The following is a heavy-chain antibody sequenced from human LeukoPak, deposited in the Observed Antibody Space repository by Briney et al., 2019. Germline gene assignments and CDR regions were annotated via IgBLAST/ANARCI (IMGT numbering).Heavy chain of an antibody. CDR3: ATYDFWSGYPFDY. CDR2: FDPEDGET. Sequence: ASVKVSCKVSGYTLTELSMHWVRQAPGKGLEWMGGFDPEDGETIYAQKFQGGVTMTEDTSTDTAYMELSSLRSEDTAVYYCATYDFWSGYPFDYWGQGTLVTVSS. V-gene: IGHV1-24*01. CDR1: GYTLTELS. D-gene: IGHD3-3*01. J-gene: IGHJ4*02.